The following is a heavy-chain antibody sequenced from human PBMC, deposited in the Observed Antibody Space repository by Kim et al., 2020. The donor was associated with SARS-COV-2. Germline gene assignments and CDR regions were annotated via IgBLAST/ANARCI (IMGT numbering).Heavy chain of an antibody. D-gene: IGHD3-10*01. CDR3: ARGGGLRGLTLGY. Sequence: YVDAVKDRFPSTRENAKNSLYLQMNSLRSEDTAVYYCARGGGLRGLTLGYWGQGTLVTVSS. J-gene: IGHJ4*02. V-gene: IGHV3-7*01.